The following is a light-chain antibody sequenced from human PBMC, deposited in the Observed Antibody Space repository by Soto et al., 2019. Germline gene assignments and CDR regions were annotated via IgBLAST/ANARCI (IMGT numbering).Light chain of an antibody. J-gene: IGLJ1*01. CDR2: ANS. CDR3: QSYDSSLSGFYV. V-gene: IGLV1-40*01. Sequence: QSVLTQPPSVSGAPGQRVTISCTGSNSNIGAGYDVHWYQQLPGRAPKLLIYANSNRPSGVPDRFSGSRSGTSASLAITGLQAEDEDDYSCQSYDSSLSGFYVFGTGTKVTVL. CDR1: NSNIGAGYD.